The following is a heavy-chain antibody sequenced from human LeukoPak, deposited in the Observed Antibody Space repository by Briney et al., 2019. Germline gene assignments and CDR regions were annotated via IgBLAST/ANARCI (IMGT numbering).Heavy chain of an antibody. CDR1: GYSISSAYY. CDR3: ARGFRGDNFDY. D-gene: IGHD7-27*01. CDR2: MYHSGST. V-gene: IGHV4-38-2*02. J-gene: IGHJ4*02. Sequence: PSETLSLTCSVSGYSISSAYYWGWIRQPPGKGLEWIGTMYHSGSTNYNPSLKSRVTISVDTSKNQFSLKLSSVTAADTAVYFCARGFRGDNFDYWGQGTLVTVSS.